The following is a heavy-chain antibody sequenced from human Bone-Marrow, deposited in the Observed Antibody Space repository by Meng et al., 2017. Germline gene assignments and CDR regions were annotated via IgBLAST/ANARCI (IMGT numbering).Heavy chain of an antibody. V-gene: IGHV2-5*02. CDR2: IYWDDDK. Sequence: SGPTLVKPTQTLTLTCTFSGFSLYTNGVGVGWIRQPPGKALEWLALIYWDDDKRYSPSLKSRLIITKDASENQVVLIMTNMDPADTATYYCVALGQEWAMRHAFDIWGQETLVTVSS. CDR1: GFSLYTNGVG. D-gene: IGHD3-3*01. J-gene: IGHJ3*02. CDR3: VALGQEWAMRHAFDI.